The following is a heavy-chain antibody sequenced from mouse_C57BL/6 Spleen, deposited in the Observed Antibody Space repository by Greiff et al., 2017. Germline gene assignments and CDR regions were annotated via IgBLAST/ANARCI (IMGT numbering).Heavy chain of an antibody. CDR3: ARYYSNYEAWFAY. CDR1: GYTFTSYW. CDR2: IYPGSGST. V-gene: IGHV1-55*01. Sequence: VQLQQPGAELVKPGASVKMSCKASGYTFTSYWITLVKQRPGQGLEWIGDIYPGSGSTNYNEKFKSKATLTVDTSSSTAYMQLSSLTSEDSAVYYCARYYSNYEAWFAYWGQGTLVTVSA. D-gene: IGHD2-5*01. J-gene: IGHJ3*01.